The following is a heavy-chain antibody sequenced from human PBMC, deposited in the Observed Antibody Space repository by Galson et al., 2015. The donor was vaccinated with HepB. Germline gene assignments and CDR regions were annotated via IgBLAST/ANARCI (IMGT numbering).Heavy chain of an antibody. Sequence: SLRLSCAASGFTFTTFGMHWVRQAPGKGLEWVAVIWNDGSHKYYVDSVKGRFTVSRDNSENTLYLQMNSLRAEDTAVYYCARELGAARPLTGYYYYYGMDVWGQGTTVTVSS. CDR1: GFTFTTFG. CDR3: ARELGAARPLTGYYYYYGMDV. CDR2: IWNDGSHK. D-gene: IGHD6-6*01. V-gene: IGHV3-33*01. J-gene: IGHJ6*02.